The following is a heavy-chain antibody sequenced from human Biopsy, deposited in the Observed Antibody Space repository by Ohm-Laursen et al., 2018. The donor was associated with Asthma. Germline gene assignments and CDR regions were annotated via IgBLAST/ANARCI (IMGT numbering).Heavy chain of an antibody. Sequence: SLRLSCTASGFTFGDYWMSWVRQVPGKGLEWVSFIWYDGRKKTYADSVKGRFTISRDNSKNTLYPQMNSLRAEDTAVYYCARKIAARGGMGVWGQGTTVTVSS. CDR1: GFTFGDYW. V-gene: IGHV3-33*01. J-gene: IGHJ6*02. CDR2: IWYDGRKK. CDR3: ARKIAARGGMGV. D-gene: IGHD6-6*01.